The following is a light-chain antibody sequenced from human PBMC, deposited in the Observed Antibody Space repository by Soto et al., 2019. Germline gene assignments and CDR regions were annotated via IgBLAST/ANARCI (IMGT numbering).Light chain of an antibody. V-gene: IGKV3-20*01. J-gene: IGKJ2*01. CDR2: GAS. CDR1: QGVSTNY. CDR3: HQYGHSPYT. Sequence: DIVLTQSPGTLSLSPGDRATLSCRASQGVSTNYVAWYQQKPGQSQRLLIYGASSRAAGIPDRFSGSGSGTDFTLTISRVEPEDFAVFYCHQYGHSPYTFGQGTKLEIK.